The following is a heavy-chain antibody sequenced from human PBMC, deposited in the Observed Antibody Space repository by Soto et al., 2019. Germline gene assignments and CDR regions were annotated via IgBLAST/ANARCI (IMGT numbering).Heavy chain of an antibody. Sequence: GGSLRLSCAASGVTFSSGALHWGRQPPRKGLERVAVISYDGSNTYYADSVKGRFTLSRDNSQNQLSLPMTSLRAEDTPVYSCARSPHPRSLWFGELSYGMDVWGQGTTVTVS. CDR3: ARSPHPRSLWFGELSYGMDV. J-gene: IGHJ6*02. CDR2: ISYDGSNT. D-gene: IGHD3-10*01. CDR1: GVTFSSGA. V-gene: IGHV3-30-3*01.